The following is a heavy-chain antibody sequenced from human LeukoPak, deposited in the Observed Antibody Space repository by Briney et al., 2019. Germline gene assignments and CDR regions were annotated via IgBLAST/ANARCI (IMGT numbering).Heavy chain of an antibody. CDR3: GRGRTGFWSDCGCSHNWVDP. CDR1: GYRFTDYC. D-gene: IGHD3-3*01. CDR2: IYPSDSDA. Sequence: GESLKISCQTSGYRFTDYCIGWVRQMPGKSLEWVGIIYPSDSDARFSPSFQGHVNMSVDRSTNTAYLHWSSLTASDTGIYFCGRGRTGFWSDCGCSHNWVDPWGQGTLVTVSS. V-gene: IGHV5-51*01. J-gene: IGHJ5*02.